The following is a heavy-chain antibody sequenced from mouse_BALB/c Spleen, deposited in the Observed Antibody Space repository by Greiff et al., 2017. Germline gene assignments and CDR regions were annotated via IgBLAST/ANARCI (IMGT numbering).Heavy chain of an antibody. CDR1: GYTFTSYY. J-gene: IGHJ2*01. CDR3: TRKADYIDY. V-gene: IGHV1S81*02. CDR2: INPSNGGT. D-gene: IGHD6-1*01. Sequence: VQLQESGAELVKPGASVKLSCKASGYTFTSYYMYWVKQRPGQGLEWIGEINPSNGGTNFNEKFKSKATLTVDKSSSTAYMQLRSLTSEDSAVYYSTRKADYIDYWGQGTTLTVAS.